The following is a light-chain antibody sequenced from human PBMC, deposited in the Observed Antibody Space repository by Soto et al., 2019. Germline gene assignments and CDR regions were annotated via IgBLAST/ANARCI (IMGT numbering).Light chain of an antibody. Sequence: DIQMTQSPSSLSASIRDRVTITCQASQDISIYLNWYQQKPGKAPKLLIYDASNLETGVPSRFSGGGSGTHFTFTITSLQPEDIATYFCQQYDDLPFTFGPGTKVDFK. V-gene: IGKV1-33*01. CDR3: QQYDDLPFT. CDR1: QDISIY. J-gene: IGKJ3*01. CDR2: DAS.